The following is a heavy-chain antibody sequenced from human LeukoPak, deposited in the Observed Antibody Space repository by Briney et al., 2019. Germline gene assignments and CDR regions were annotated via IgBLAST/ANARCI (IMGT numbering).Heavy chain of an antibody. D-gene: IGHD3-22*01. CDR2: INPNSGGT. CDR1: GYTFTGYY. J-gene: IGHJ2*01. Sequence: ASVKVSCKASGYTFTGYYMHWVRQAPGQGLEWMGWINPNSGGTNYAQKFQGWVTMTRDTSISTAYMELSRLRSEDTAVYYCARENKLTYYYDSSGYFDLWGRGTLVTVSS. V-gene: IGHV1-2*04. CDR3: ARENKLTYYYDSSGYFDL.